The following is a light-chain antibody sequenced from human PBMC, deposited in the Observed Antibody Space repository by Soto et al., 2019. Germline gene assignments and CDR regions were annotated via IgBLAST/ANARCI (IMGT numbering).Light chain of an antibody. CDR2: WAS. Sequence: DIVMTQSPDSLAVSLGERATINCKSSQSLLYSSNKKNYLAWYQQKPGQPPKLLIYWASTRESGVPDRFTGSGSETDFTLTNSSLQGEDMALYCCQQYYTSRTFGQGARVEIE. CDR3: QQYYTSRT. J-gene: IGKJ1*01. V-gene: IGKV4-1*01. CDR1: QSLLYSSNKKNY.